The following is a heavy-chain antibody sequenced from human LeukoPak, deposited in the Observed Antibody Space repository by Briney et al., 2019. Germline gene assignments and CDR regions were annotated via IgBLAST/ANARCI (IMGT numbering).Heavy chain of an antibody. D-gene: IGHD5-24*01. CDR1: GGTFSSYA. Sequence: ASVKVSCKASGGTFSSYAICWVRQAPGQGLEWMGGIMTIFGSANYAQKFQGRLTITADESTSTTYMELSSLRSEDTAVYYCARTLSLDGYNHFDFWGQGTLVTVPS. CDR2: IMTIFGSA. CDR3: ARTLSLDGYNHFDF. J-gene: IGHJ4*02. V-gene: IGHV1-69*13.